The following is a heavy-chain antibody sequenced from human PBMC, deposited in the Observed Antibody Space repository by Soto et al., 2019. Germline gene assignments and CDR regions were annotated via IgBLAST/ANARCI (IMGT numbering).Heavy chain of an antibody. D-gene: IGHD5-18*01. CDR2: IYPGDSDA. CDR3: TRGDTSMGFDY. J-gene: IGHJ4*02. Sequence: TGESLKISCKGSGYSFTTYWIAWVRQMPGKGLEWMGIIYPGDSDARYSPSFQGQVTFSADKSINTTYLHFNSLEASDTAMYFCTRGDTSMGFDYWGQGTLVTVSS. CDR1: GYSFTTYW. V-gene: IGHV5-51*01.